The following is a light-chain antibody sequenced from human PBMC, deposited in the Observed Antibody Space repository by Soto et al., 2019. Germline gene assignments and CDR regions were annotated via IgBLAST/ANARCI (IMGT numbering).Light chain of an antibody. CDR3: CSYAGSSTFYV. CDR2: EGS. Sequence: QSVLTQPASVSGSPGQSITISCTGTSSDVGSYKLVSWYQQHPGKAPKLMIYEGSKRPSGVSNRFSGSKSGNTASLTISGLQAEDEAGYYCCSYAGSSTFYVFGTGTKVTVL. J-gene: IGLJ1*01. CDR1: SSDVGSYKL. V-gene: IGLV2-23*01.